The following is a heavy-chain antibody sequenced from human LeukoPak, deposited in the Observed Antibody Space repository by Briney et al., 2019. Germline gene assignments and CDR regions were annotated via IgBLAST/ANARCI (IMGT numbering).Heavy chain of an antibody. Sequence: GGSLRLSCAASGFTFSSYAMSWVRQAPGKGLEWVSAISGSGGSTYYADSVKGRFTISRDNSKNTLYLQMNSLRAEDTAVYYCAKDRRHPLFGVVANFDYWGQGTLVTVSS. D-gene: IGHD3-3*01. CDR3: AKDRRHPLFGVVANFDY. V-gene: IGHV3-23*01. CDR2: ISGSGGST. J-gene: IGHJ4*02. CDR1: GFTFSSYA.